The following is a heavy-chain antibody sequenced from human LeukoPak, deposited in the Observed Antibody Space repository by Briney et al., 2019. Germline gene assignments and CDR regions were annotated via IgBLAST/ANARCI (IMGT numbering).Heavy chain of an antibody. CDR2: IRNKANSYTT. V-gene: IGHV3-72*01. Sequence: GGSLRLSCAASGFTFSDHYMDWVRQAPGKGLEWVGRIRNKANSYTTEYAASVKGRFTISRDDSKNSVYLQMNSLKTEDTAAYYCASLLRWGQGTLVTVSS. CDR1: GFTFSDHY. CDR3: ASLLR. D-gene: IGHD3-22*01. J-gene: IGHJ4*02.